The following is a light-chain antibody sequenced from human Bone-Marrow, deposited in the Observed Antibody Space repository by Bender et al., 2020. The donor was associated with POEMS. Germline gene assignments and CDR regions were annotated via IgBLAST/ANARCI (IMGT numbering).Light chain of an antibody. Sequence: QSVLTQPPSASGTPGQSVIISCSGTDSNFGGNNVNWYQQLPGTAPKLLIFSNNQRPSGVTDRFSASKSGTSASLAISGLQSEDEEVYYCAVWDDSLNGWVFGGGTKLTVL. CDR3: AVWDDSLNGWV. CDR2: SNN. CDR1: DSNFGGNN. J-gene: IGLJ3*02. V-gene: IGLV1-44*01.